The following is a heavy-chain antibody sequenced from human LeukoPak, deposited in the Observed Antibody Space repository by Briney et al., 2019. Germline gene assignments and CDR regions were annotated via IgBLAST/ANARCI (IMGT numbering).Heavy chain of an antibody. CDR2: INHSGST. D-gene: IGHD5-18*01. J-gene: IGHJ4*02. Sequence: SETLSLTCAVYGGSFSGYYWSWIRQPPGKGLEWIGEINHSGSTNYNPSLKSRVTISVDTSKNQFSLKLSPVTAADTAVYYCAGSYGFFPRFDYWGQGTLVTVSS. CDR1: GGSFSGYY. CDR3: AGSYGFFPRFDY. V-gene: IGHV4-34*01.